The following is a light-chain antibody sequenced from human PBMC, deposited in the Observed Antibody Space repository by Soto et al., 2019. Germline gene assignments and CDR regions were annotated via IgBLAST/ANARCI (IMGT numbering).Light chain of an antibody. CDR3: SSFTTNSTHG. J-gene: IGLJ1*01. CDR1: SSDIGAYDY. CDR2: EVN. Sequence: HSALTQPASLSGSPGQSITISCTGTSSDIGAYDYVSWFQQHPGKAPKLMISEVNNRPSGVSNRFSGSKSGNTAYLTISGLQVEDEAEYCYSSFTTNSTHGFGSGTKGTV. V-gene: IGLV2-14*01.